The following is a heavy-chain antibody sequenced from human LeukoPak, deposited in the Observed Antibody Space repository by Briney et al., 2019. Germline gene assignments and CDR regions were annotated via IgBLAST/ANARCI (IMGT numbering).Heavy chain of an antibody. CDR1: GLTFSSYS. Sequence: PGGSLRLSCAASGLTFSSYSMNWVRQAPGKGLEWVSYISSSGSTIYYADSVKGRFTISRDNAKNSLYLQMNSLRDEDTAVYYCARRLYSYGYIDYWGQGTLVTVSS. D-gene: IGHD5-18*01. CDR3: ARRLYSYGYIDY. J-gene: IGHJ4*02. V-gene: IGHV3-48*02. CDR2: ISSSGSTI.